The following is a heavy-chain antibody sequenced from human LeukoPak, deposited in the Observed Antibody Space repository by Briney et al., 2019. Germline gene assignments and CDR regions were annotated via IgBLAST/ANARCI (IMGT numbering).Heavy chain of an antibody. Sequence: GESLKIYCKGSGYSFTSYWIGWVRQMPGKGLEWMGIMYPGDSDTRYSPSFQGQVTISADKSISTAYLQWSSLKASDTAMYYCARLVGSHSSSWYGDWFDPWGQGTLVTVSS. D-gene: IGHD6-13*01. J-gene: IGHJ5*02. V-gene: IGHV5-51*01. CDR3: ARLVGSHSSSWYGDWFDP. CDR2: MYPGDSDT. CDR1: GYSFTSYW.